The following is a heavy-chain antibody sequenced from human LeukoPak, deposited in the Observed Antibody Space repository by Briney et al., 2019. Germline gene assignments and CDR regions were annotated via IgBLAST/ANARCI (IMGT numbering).Heavy chain of an antibody. CDR2: ISSSSSTI. CDR1: GFTFSSYS. J-gene: IGHJ1*01. Sequence: PGGSLRLSCAASGFTFSSYSMNWVRQAPGKGLEWVSYISSSSSTIYYADSVKGRFTISRDNAKNSLYLQMNSLRAEDTAVYYCARDRWGYCSSTSCGGYFQHWGQGTLVTVSS. CDR3: ARDRWGYCSSTSCGGYFQH. V-gene: IGHV3-48*01. D-gene: IGHD2-2*01.